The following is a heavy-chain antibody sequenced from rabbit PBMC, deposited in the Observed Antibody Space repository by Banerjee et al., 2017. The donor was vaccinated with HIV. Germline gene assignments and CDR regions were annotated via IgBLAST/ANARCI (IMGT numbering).Heavy chain of an antibody. J-gene: IGHJ4*01. CDR3: VRDSGWALAYFNL. CDR2: IDTGSGST. CDR1: GFSFSSSDW. V-gene: IGHV1S45*01. Sequence: QEQLEESGGDLVKPEGSLTLTCIASGFSFSSSDWICWVRQAPGKGPEWIACIDTGSGSTYYASWAKGRFTISKTSSTTVTLQMTSLTAADTANYFCVRDSGWALAYFNLWGPGTLVTVS. D-gene: IGHD4-1*01.